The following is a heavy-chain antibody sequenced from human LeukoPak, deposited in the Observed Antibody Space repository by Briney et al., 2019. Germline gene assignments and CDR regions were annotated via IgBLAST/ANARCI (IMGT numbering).Heavy chain of an antibody. D-gene: IGHD5-12*01. CDR1: GGTFSSYA. CDR2: IIPIFGTA. J-gene: IGHJ4*02. CDR3: ARDGGYSGYFLDY. V-gene: IGHV1-69*13. Sequence: SVKVSCKASGGTFSSYAISWVRQAPGQGLEWMGGIIPIFGTANYAQKFQGRVTITADESTSTAYMELSSLRSEDTAVYYCARDGGYSGYFLDYWDQGTLVTVSS.